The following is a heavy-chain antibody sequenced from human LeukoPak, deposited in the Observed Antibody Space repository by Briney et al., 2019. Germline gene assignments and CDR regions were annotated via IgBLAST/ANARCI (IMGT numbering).Heavy chain of an antibody. Sequence: GGSLRLSCAASGFTFSSYEMNWVRQAPGKGLEWVSYISSSGSTIYYADSVKGRFTISRDSAKNSLYLQMNSLRAEDTAVYYCASQPWDIVVVPAAMGGFDPWGQGTLVTVSS. V-gene: IGHV3-48*03. J-gene: IGHJ5*02. CDR3: ASQPWDIVVVPAAMGGFDP. D-gene: IGHD2-2*01. CDR1: GFTFSSYE. CDR2: ISSSGSTI.